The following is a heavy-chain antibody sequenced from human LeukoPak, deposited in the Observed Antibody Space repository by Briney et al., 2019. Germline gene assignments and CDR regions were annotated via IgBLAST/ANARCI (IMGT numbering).Heavy chain of an antibody. Sequence: GGSLRLSCAASGFTFNDCYMSWIRQAPGKGLEWVSYISSSGSTIYYADSVKGRFTISRDNAKNSLYLQMNSLRAEDTAVYYCAREGSLTSSFDYWGQGTLVTVSS. D-gene: IGHD3-10*01. CDR1: GFTFNDCY. J-gene: IGHJ4*02. CDR3: AREGSLTSSFDY. V-gene: IGHV3-11*01. CDR2: ISSSGSTI.